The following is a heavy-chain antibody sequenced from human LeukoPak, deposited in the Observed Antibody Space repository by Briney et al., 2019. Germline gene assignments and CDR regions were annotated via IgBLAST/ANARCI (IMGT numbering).Heavy chain of an antibody. D-gene: IGHD5-18*01. CDR2: IGGSGGSP. Sequence: PGGSLRLSCAASGFTFSTYVMTWVRQAPGKGLEWVSSIGGSGGSPYYGNSVKGRFSISRDNSKNTLYLEMNSLRDADTAVYYCAKGGIGSSSGLDYWGQGTLVTVSS. CDR1: GFTFSTYV. J-gene: IGHJ4*02. V-gene: IGHV3-23*01. CDR3: AKGGIGSSSGLDY.